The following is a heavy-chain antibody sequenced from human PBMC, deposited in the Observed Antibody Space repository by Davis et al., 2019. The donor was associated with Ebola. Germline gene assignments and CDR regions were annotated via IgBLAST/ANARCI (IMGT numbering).Heavy chain of an antibody. D-gene: IGHD3-22*01. Sequence: MPSETLSLTCTVSGYSISSGYYWGWIRQPPGKGLEWIGSIYHSGSTYYNPSLKSRVTISVDTSKNQFSLKLSSVTAADTAVYYCARDRSSPYDSSGSNWFDPWGQGTLGTVSS. CDR2: IYHSGST. CDR1: GYSISSGYY. CDR3: ARDRSSPYDSSGSNWFDP. J-gene: IGHJ5*02. V-gene: IGHV4-38-2*02.